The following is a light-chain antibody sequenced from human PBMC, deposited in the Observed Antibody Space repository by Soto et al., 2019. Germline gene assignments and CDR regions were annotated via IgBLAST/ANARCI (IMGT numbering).Light chain of an antibody. V-gene: IGKV4-1*01. CDR2: WAS. CDR1: QSVLYSSNNKNY. Sequence: DIVMTQSPDSLAVSLGERATINCKSSQSVLYSSNNKNYLAWYQQKPGQPPKLLIYWASTRESGVPDRFSGRGSGTDFTLTISSLQAEDVAVYYCQQYDSTPGTFGQGTKVEIK. J-gene: IGKJ1*01. CDR3: QQYDSTPGT.